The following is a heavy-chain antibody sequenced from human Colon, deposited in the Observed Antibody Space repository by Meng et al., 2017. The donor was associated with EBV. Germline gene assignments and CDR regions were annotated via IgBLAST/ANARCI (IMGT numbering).Heavy chain of an antibody. Sequence: QVRLDECGARLLQPSEPLSRSSAVHGGSFRDYYWTWIRHPPGKGLEWIGEIDHRGNTKYNPSLKSRVTISLDTSKKQFSLKVSSVTAADSAVYYCARRGPSGNFSPWSQGALVTVSS. D-gene: IGHD3-10*01. CDR2: IDHRGNT. CDR3: ARRGPSGNFSP. CDR1: GGSFRDYY. V-gene: IGHV4-34*01. J-gene: IGHJ5*02.